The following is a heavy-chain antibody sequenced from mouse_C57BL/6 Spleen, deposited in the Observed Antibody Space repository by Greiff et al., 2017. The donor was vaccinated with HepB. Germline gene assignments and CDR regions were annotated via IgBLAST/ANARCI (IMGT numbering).Heavy chain of an antibody. CDR2: ILPGSGST. CDR3: ARDRYYYCSSYVNFDY. D-gene: IGHD1-1*01. V-gene: IGHV1-9*01. CDR1: GYTFTGYW. Sequence: VQLQQSGAELMKPGASVKLSCKATGYTFTGYWIEWVKQRPGHGLEWIGEILPGSGSTNYNEKFKGKATFTADTSSNPAYMQLSSLTTEDSAIYYCARDRYYYCSSYVNFDYWGQGTTLTVSS. J-gene: IGHJ2*01.